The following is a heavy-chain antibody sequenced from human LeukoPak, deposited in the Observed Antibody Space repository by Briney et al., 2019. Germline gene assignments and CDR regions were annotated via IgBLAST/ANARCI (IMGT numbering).Heavy chain of an antibody. CDR3: ARHGMVREHYFDF. CDR2: IYYSGST. Sequence: PSGTLSLTCTVSGGSISSNLYYWGWIRQPPGKGLEWIGTIYYSGSTFYNPSLKSRVTISGDTSKNQFSLKLTSVTAADTAVYYCARHGMVREHYFDFWGQGTMVTVSS. J-gene: IGHJ4*02. CDR1: GGSISSNLYY. D-gene: IGHD3-10*01. V-gene: IGHV4-39*01.